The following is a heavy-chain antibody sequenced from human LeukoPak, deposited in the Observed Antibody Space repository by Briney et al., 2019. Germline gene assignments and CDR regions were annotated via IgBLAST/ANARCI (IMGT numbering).Heavy chain of an antibody. CDR3: ARVPSYGALDY. CDR2: INYSGST. J-gene: IGHJ4*02. Sequence: SETLSLTCTVSGGSISSYYWSWIRQPPGKGLEWIGYINYSGSTNYNPSLKSRVTMSVDTSKNQFSLKLSSVTAADTAVYYCARVPSYGALDYWGQGTLVTVSS. D-gene: IGHD4-17*01. CDR1: GGSISSYY. V-gene: IGHV4-59*01.